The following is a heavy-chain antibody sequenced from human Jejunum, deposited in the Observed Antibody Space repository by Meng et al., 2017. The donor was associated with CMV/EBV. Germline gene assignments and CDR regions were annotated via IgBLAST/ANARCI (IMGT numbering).Heavy chain of an antibody. J-gene: IGHJ4*02. CDR2: IYYSGTT. CDR1: SSGHY. Sequence: SSGHYWGWIRQPPGKGLEWIGSIYYSGTTYYNPSLKSRVTISVDTSKNQFSLKLSSVTAADTAIYYCARGGDFWSGYSGHYFDYWGQGSLVTVSS. D-gene: IGHD3-3*01. V-gene: IGHV4-39*07. CDR3: ARGGDFWSGYSGHYFDY.